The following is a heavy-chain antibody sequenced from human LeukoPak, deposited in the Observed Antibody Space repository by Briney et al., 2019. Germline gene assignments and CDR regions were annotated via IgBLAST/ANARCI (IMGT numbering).Heavy chain of an antibody. CDR3: AREGGSGSYYRF. J-gene: IGHJ4*02. Sequence: GGSLRLSCAASGFTFSSYGMHWVRQAPGKGLEWVAVISYDGSNKYYADSVKGRFTISRDNSKNTLYLQMNSLRAEDTAVYFCAREGGSGSYYRFWGQGTLVTVSS. D-gene: IGHD3-10*01. CDR1: GFTFSSYG. CDR2: ISYDGSNK. V-gene: IGHV3-30*03.